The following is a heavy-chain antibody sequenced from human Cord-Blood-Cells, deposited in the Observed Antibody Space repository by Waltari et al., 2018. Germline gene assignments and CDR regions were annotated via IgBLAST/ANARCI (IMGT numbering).Heavy chain of an antibody. D-gene: IGHD3-16*01. CDR2: IKSKTEGGKT. Sequence: EVQLVERGGGLVKPGGSLRLSCAASGFTFGNAWMSWVRQAPGKGLEWVGRIKSKTEGGKTDYAAPVKGRFTISRDDSKNTLYLQMNSLKTEDTAVYYCTTVGDWGQGTLVTVSS. CDR3: TTVGD. V-gene: IGHV3-15*01. J-gene: IGHJ4*02. CDR1: GFTFGNAW.